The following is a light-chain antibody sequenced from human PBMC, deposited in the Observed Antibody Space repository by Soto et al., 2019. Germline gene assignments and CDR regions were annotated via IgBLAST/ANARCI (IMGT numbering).Light chain of an antibody. V-gene: IGKV3-20*01. CDR3: HQYHSPPHT. CDR2: AAS. J-gene: IGKJ2*01. Sequence: IVLMQSPGTLSLSPGERATLSCRASQTMTRAYVAWYQQKPGQALRLLIYAASNRATRISDTLSGSGSGTDFSLTISSLEPEDSAVDYGHQYHSPPHTFGQGTKVQIK. CDR1: QTMTRAY.